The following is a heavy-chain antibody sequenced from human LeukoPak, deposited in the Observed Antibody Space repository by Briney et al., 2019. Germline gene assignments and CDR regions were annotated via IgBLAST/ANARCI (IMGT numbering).Heavy chain of an antibody. Sequence: ASVKLSCKASGYTFTDCYLHWERQAPGLGLEYMGWTNPNSGGTKSPHNFQGRVTLTSDTSISTAYMEMSSLRSDDSAVFYCAGEYCSGGTCRQGFDYWGEGTLVSVSS. CDR3: AGEYCSGGTCRQGFDY. CDR1: GYTFTDCY. D-gene: IGHD2-15*01. J-gene: IGHJ4*02. CDR2: TNPNSGGT. V-gene: IGHV1-2*02.